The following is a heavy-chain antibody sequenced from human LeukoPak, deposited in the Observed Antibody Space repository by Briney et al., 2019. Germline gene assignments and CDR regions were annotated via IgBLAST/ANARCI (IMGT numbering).Heavy chain of an antibody. CDR3: ARAYDFWSGYLDYYMDV. CDR1: VYTFTSYG. D-gene: IGHD3-3*01. V-gene: IGHV1-18*01. CDR2: IRASNATT. J-gene: IGHJ6*03. Sequence: ASVPVSCKACVYTFTSYGISWVRQAPGRGLEWMEWIRASNATTHFAQRLQGQVTMTTDTSTSTAYMELRSLRSDDTAVYYCARAYDFWSGYLDYYMDVCGKETTLTVSS.